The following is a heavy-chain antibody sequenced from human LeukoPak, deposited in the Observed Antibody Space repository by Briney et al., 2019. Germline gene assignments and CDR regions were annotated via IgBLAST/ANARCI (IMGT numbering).Heavy chain of an antibody. CDR2: IYHSRST. CDR3: ARRLWFGPSNWFDP. D-gene: IGHD3-10*01. CDR1: GYSISSGYY. J-gene: IGHJ5*02. V-gene: IGHV4-38-2*02. Sequence: SETLSLTWTVSGYSISSGYYRGWIRQPPGKGLEWIGSIYHSRSTYYNPSLKSRVTISVDTSKNQFSLKLSSVTAADTAVYYCARRLWFGPSNWFDPWGQGTLVTVSS.